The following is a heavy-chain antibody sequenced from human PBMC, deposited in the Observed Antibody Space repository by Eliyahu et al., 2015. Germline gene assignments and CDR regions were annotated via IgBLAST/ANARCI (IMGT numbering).Heavy chain of an antibody. V-gene: IGHV3-7*04. CDR2: IKQDGSEK. J-gene: IGHJ4*02. D-gene: IGHD6-19*01. Sequence: EVQLVESGGGLVQPGGSLRLSCAASGFTFSSYWMSWVRQAPGKGLEWVANIKQDGSEKYYVDSVKGRFTISRDNAKNSLYLQMNSLRAEDTAVYYCAKEAVAGNFDYWGQGTLVTVSS. CDR3: AKEAVAGNFDY. CDR1: GFTFSSYW.